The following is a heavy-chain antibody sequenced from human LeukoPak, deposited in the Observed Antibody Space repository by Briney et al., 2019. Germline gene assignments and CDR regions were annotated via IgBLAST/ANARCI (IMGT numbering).Heavy chain of an antibody. CDR2: IYYSGST. J-gene: IGHJ4*02. V-gene: IGHV4-39*07. CDR1: GGSISSSSYY. CDR3: ARATHEGGTKYYFDY. Sequence: SETLSLTCTVSGGSISSSSYYWGWIRRPPGKGLEWIGSIYYSGSTYYNPSLKSRVTISVDTSKNQFSLKLSSVTAADTAVYYCARATHEGGTKYYFDYWGQGTLVTVSS. D-gene: IGHD3-16*01.